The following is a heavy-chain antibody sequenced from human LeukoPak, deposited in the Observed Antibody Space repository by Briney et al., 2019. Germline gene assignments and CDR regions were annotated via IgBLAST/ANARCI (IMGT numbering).Heavy chain of an antibody. D-gene: IGHD6-19*01. CDR1: GFTFSSYG. Sequence: GGSLRLSCAASGFTFSSYGMHWVRQAPGKGLEGVAFIRYDGSNKYYADSVKGRFTISRYNSKNTLYLQMNSLRAEDTAVYYCAKAYSSGWYVGYWGQGTLVTVSS. J-gene: IGHJ4*02. V-gene: IGHV3-30*02. CDR2: IRYDGSNK. CDR3: AKAYSSGWYVGY.